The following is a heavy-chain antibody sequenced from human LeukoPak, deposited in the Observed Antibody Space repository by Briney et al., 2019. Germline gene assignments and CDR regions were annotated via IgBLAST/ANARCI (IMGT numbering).Heavy chain of an antibody. D-gene: IGHD6-19*01. V-gene: IGHV3-30*04. CDR3: AKGRIAVAGKPSDY. Sequence: GGSLRLSCAASGFTFSSYAMHWVRQAPGKGLEWVAVISYDGSNKYYADSVKGRFTISRDNSKNTLYLQMNSLRAEDTAVYYCAKGRIAVAGKPSDYWGQGTLVTVSS. J-gene: IGHJ4*02. CDR1: GFTFSSYA. CDR2: ISYDGSNK.